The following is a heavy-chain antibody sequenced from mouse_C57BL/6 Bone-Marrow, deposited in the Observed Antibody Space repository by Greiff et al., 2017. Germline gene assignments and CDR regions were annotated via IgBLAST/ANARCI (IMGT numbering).Heavy chain of an antibody. CDR2: IYPRSGNT. D-gene: IGHD1-1*01. Sequence: LQESGAELARPGASVKLSCKASGYTFTSYGISWVKQRTGQGLEWIGEIYPRSGNTYYNEKFKGKATLTADKSSSTAYMELRSLTSEDSAVYFCASSFHYYGSSPYAMDYWGQGTSVTVSS. CDR1: GYTFTSYG. J-gene: IGHJ4*01. CDR3: ASSFHYYGSSPYAMDY. V-gene: IGHV1-81*01.